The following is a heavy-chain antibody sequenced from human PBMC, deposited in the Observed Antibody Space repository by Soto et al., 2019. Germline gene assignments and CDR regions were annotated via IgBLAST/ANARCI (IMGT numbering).Heavy chain of an antibody. CDR1: GFTFSSYA. CDR3: AKGIAARPGVYYYYYYGMDV. D-gene: IGHD6-6*01. CDR2: ISGSGGST. Sequence: GGSLRLSCAASGFTFSSYAMSWVRQAPGKGLEWVSAISGSGGSTCYADSVKGRFTISRDNSKNTLYLQMNSLRAEDTAVYYCAKGIAARPGVYYYYYYGMDVWGQGTTVTVSS. V-gene: IGHV3-23*01. J-gene: IGHJ6*02.